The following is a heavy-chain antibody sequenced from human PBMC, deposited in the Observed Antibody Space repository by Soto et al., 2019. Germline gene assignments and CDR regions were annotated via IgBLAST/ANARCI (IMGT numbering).Heavy chain of an antibody. J-gene: IGHJ3*02. V-gene: IGHV3-7*01. Sequence: GGSLRLSCAASGFTFSSYWMSWVRQAPGKGLGWVANIKQDGSEKYYVDSVKGRFTISRDNAKNSLYLQMNSLRAEDTAVYYCARATIFGVVIVSDAFDIWGQGTMVTVSS. CDR3: ARATIFGVVIVSDAFDI. CDR1: GFTFSSYW. D-gene: IGHD3-3*01. CDR2: IKQDGSEK.